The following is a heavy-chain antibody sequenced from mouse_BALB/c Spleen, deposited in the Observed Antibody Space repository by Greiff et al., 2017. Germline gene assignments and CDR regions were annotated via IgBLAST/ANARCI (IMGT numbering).Heavy chain of an antibody. V-gene: IGHV5-6-5*01. CDR3: ARCGYYGYDGVSWFAY. CDR1: GFTFSSYA. Sequence: EVMLVESGGGLVKPGGSLKLSCAASGFTFSSYAMSWVRQTPEKRLEWVESISSGGSTSYPDSVMGRFTISRDNARNILYLQMSSLMSEDTAMYYCARCGYYGYDGVSWFAYWGQGTLVTVSA. J-gene: IGHJ3*01. D-gene: IGHD2-2*01. CDR2: ISSGGST.